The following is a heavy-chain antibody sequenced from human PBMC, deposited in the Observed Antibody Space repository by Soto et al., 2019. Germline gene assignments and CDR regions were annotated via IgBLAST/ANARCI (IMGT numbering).Heavy chain of an antibody. CDR2: ISYSGNT. D-gene: IGHD1-26*01. CDR1: GGSISSYY. CDR3: ARQLPPSN. Sequence: QVQLQESGPGLVEPSETLSLTCTVSGGSISSYYWSWIRQPPGKGLEWIGYISYSGNTNYNSSLKSRVTISVDMSKNQFSLKLSSVTAADTAVYYCARQLPPSNWGQGILVTVSS. J-gene: IGHJ4*02. V-gene: IGHV4-59*08.